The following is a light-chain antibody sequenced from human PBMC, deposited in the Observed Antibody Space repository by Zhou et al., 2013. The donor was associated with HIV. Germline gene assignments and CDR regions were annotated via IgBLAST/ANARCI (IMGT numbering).Light chain of an antibody. V-gene: IGKV3D-15*01. J-gene: IGKJ5*01. CDR1: QSISSN. Sequence: EIVMTQSPATLSVSPGESTTLSCRASQSISSNYLAWYQQKPGQAPRLLIYGTSTRATGIPDRFSGSGSGTEFTLTISSLQPDDFATYYCQQYNTHPITFGQGTRVEIK. CDR2: GTS. CDR3: QQYNTHPIT.